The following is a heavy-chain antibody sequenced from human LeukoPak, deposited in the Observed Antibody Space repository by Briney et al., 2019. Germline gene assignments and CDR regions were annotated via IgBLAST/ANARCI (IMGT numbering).Heavy chain of an antibody. Sequence: PSETLSLTCAVYGGSFSGYYWSWIRQPPGKGLEWIGEINHSGSNYDNPSLKSRVTISVDTSKNQFSLKLSSVTAADTAVYYCARTILTGYSSFDYWGQGTLVTVSS. J-gene: IGHJ4*02. D-gene: IGHD3-9*01. V-gene: IGHV4-34*01. CDR1: GGSFSGYY. CDR3: ARTILTGYSSFDY. CDR2: INHSGSN.